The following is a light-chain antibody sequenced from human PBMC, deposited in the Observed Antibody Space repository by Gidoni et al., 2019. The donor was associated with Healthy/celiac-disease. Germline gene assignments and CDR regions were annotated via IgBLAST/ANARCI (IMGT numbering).Light chain of an antibody. V-gene: IGKV3-20*01. CDR3: QQYGSSPGWT. CDR2: GAS. CDR1: QSVSSSY. J-gene: IGKJ1*01. Sequence: EIVFTQSPGTLSLSPGERATLSCRARQSVSSSYLAWYQQKPGQAPRLLIYGASSRATGIPDRFSGSGSGTAFSLTISRLEPEDFAVYYCQQYGSSPGWTFGQGTKVEIK.